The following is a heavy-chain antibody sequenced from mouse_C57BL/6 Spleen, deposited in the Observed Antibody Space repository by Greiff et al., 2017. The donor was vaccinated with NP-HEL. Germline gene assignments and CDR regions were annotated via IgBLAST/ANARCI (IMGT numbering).Heavy chain of an antibody. CDR1: GYSLTSGYY. J-gene: IGHJ2*01. CDR2: ISYDGSN. Sequence: VQLKESGPGLVKPSQSLSLTCSVTGYSLTSGYYWNWIRQFPGNKLEWMGYISYDGSNNYNPSLKNRISITRDTSKNQFFLKLNSVTTEDTATYYCARNYYCDYWGQGTTLTVSS. V-gene: IGHV3-6*01. CDR3: ARNYYCDY.